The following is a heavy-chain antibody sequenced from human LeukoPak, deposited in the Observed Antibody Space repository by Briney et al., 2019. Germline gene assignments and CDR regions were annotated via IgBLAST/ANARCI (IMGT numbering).Heavy chain of an antibody. CDR1: GYSISSGYY. V-gene: IGHV4-38-2*02. CDR3: ARRPRVVGATGFDY. D-gene: IGHD1-26*01. J-gene: IGHJ4*02. Sequence: SETLSLTCTASGYSISSGYYWGWIRQPPGKGLEWIGSIYHSGSTYYNPSLKSRVTISVDTSKNQFSLKLSSVTAADTAVYYCARRPRVVGATGFDYWGQGTLVTVSS. CDR2: IYHSGST.